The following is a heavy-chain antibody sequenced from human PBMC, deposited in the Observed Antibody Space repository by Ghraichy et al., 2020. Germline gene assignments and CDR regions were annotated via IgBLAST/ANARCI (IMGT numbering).Heavy chain of an antibody. D-gene: IGHD2-15*01. CDR3: ARSVVAKYYFDY. Sequence: GGSLRLSCAASGFTFSSYGMHWVRQAPGKGLEWVAVIWYDGSNKYYADSVKGRFTISRDNSKNTLYLQMNSLRAEDTAVYYCARSVVAKYYFDYWGQGTLVTVSS. CDR1: GFTFSSYG. V-gene: IGHV3-33*08. CDR2: IWYDGSNK. J-gene: IGHJ4*02.